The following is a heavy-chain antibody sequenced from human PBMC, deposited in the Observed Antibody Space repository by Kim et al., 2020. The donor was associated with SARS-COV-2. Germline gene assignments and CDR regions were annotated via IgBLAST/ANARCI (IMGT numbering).Heavy chain of an antibody. D-gene: IGHD3-22*01. V-gene: IGHV4-59*13. Sequence: SETLSLTCTVSGGSISNYYWSWIRQPPGKGLEWIGYIYYSGSTIYNPSLESRVTISLATSMDQFSLNLNSVTAADTAVYYCARAWGGYYYDSSGSHNWFDPWGQGTLFP. CDR3: ARAWGGYYYDSSGSHNWFDP. J-gene: IGHJ5*02. CDR1: GGSISNYY. CDR2: IYYSGST.